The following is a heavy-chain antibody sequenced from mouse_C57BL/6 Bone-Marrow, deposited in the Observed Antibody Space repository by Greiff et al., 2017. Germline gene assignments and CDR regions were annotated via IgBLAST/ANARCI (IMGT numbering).Heavy chain of an antibody. D-gene: IGHD1-1*01. J-gene: IGHJ3*01. CDR2: IDPENGDT. CDR3: TTDDYYGSSYPFAY. V-gene: IGHV14-4*01. CDR1: GFNIKDDY. Sequence: VQLQQSGAELVRPGASVKLSCTASGFNIKDDYMHWVKQRPEQGLEWIGWIDPENGDTEYASKFQGKATITADTSSNTAYLQLSSLTSEDTAVYYCTTDDYYGSSYPFAYWGQGTLVTVSA.